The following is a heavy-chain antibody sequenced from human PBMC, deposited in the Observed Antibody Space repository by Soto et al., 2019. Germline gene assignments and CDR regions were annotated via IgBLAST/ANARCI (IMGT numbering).Heavy chain of an antibody. CDR1: GGSISSYY. V-gene: IGHV4-4*07. Sequence: SETLSLTSTVSGGSISSYYWSWIRQPAGKGQQWIGRIYTSGSTHSNPSLKSRVTMSVDTAKNQFCLKLSSVTSADAAVYYCATEVPQLADIVVVAAAHDHWGQGTLVTVSS. D-gene: IGHD2-15*01. J-gene: IGHJ4*02. CDR3: ATEVPQLADIVVVAAAHDH. CDR2: IYTSGST.